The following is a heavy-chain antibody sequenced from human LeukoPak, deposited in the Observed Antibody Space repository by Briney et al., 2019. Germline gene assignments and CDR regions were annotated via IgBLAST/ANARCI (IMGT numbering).Heavy chain of an antibody. CDR3: ASRGSKYAFDI. D-gene: IGHD6-6*01. J-gene: IGHJ3*02. Sequence: GGSLRLSCAASGFTFSNYAMSWVRQAPGKGLEWVSVISGSGGITNYADSVKGRFTISRDNSKNTLILQVNSLRAEDTAEYYCASRGSKYAFDIWGQGTMVTVSS. V-gene: IGHV3-23*01. CDR2: ISGSGGIT. CDR1: GFTFSNYA.